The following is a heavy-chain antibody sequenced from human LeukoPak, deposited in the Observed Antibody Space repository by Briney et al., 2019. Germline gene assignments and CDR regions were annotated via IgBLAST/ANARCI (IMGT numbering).Heavy chain of an antibody. Sequence: PGGSLRLSCAASGFTFSRYWMSWVRQAPGQGLEWVANINQDGSKKYYVDSVKGRFTISRDNAKNSLYLQMNNLRAEDTAVYYCARDLLKEFCSGTSCYASPDYWGQGTLVTVSS. J-gene: IGHJ4*02. D-gene: IGHD2-2*01. CDR3: ARDLLKEFCSGTSCYASPDY. V-gene: IGHV3-7*01. CDR2: INQDGSKK. CDR1: GFTFSRYW.